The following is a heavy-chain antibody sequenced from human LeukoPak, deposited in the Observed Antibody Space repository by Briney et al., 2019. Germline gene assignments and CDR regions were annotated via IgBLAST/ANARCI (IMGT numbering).Heavy chain of an antibody. CDR2: IVVGSGNT. CDR3: AAEVDSGSYMAY. V-gene: IGHV1-58*01. Sequence: ASVKVSCKASGFTFSSSALQWVRQARGQSLEWIGWIVVGSGNTNYAQKFQERVTITRDMSTRTAYMELSSLRFEDTAVYYCAAEVDSGSYMAYWGQGTLVTVSS. J-gene: IGHJ4*02. D-gene: IGHD1-26*01. CDR1: GFTFSSSA.